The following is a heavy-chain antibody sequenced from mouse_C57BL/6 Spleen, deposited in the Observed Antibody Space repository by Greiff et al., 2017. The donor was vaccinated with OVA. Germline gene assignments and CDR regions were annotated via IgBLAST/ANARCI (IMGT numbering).Heavy chain of an antibody. CDR3: AAHYYGSSPHWYFDV. D-gene: IGHD1-1*01. Sequence: VQLQQSGAELVMPGASVKLSCKASGYTFTSYWMHWVKQRPGQGLEWIGEIDPSDSYTNYNQKFKGKSTLTVDKSSSTAYMQLSSLTSEDSAVYYCAAHYYGSSPHWYFDVWGTGTTVTVSS. CDR2: IDPSDSYT. J-gene: IGHJ1*03. CDR1: GYTFTSYW. V-gene: IGHV1-69*01.